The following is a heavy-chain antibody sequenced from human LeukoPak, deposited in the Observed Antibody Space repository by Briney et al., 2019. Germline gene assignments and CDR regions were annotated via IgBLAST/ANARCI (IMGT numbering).Heavy chain of an antibody. CDR2: INPASGGT. J-gene: IGHJ3*01. CDR1: GYTFTNYY. V-gene: IGHV1-2*06. D-gene: IGHD3-16*01. Sequence: ASVKVSCKASGYTFTNYYIHWVRQAPGQGLEWMGRINPASGGTDYAQKFQGRVTMTRDTSITTAYMDLSRLRSDDTAVYYRAITYANNAFDVWGQGTMVTVSS. CDR3: AITYANNAFDV.